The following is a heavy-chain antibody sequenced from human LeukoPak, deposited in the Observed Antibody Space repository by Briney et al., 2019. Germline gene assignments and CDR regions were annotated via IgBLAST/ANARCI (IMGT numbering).Heavy chain of an antibody. Sequence: PGGSLRLSCAASGFTFSSYGMHWVRQAPGKGLEWVAFTRYDGSNKYYADSVKGRFTISRDNSKNTLYLQMNSLRAEDTAVYYCAKEEDIVVVVAAPLDYWGQGTLVTVSS. CDR2: TRYDGSNK. CDR3: AKEEDIVVVVAAPLDY. V-gene: IGHV3-30*02. J-gene: IGHJ4*02. CDR1: GFTFSSYG. D-gene: IGHD2-15*01.